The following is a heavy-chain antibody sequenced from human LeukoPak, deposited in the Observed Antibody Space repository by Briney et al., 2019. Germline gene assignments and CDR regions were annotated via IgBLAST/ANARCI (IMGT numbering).Heavy chain of an antibody. Sequence: ASAKVSCKASGGTFSSYAISWVRQAPGQGLEWMGRIIPILGIANYAQKFQGRVTITADKSTSTAYMELSSLRSEDTAVYYCARDMGDHRGPYYFDYWGQGTLVTVSS. CDR3: ARDMGDHRGPYYFDY. V-gene: IGHV1-69*04. J-gene: IGHJ4*02. CDR1: GGTFSSYA. D-gene: IGHD2-21*02. CDR2: IIPILGIA.